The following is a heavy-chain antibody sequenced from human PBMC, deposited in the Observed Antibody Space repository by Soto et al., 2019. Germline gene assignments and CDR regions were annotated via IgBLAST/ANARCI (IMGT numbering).Heavy chain of an antibody. V-gene: IGHV1-18*01. J-gene: IGHJ5*02. Sequence: GASVKVSCKTSGCTFSNYGITWVRQAPGQPLEWLGWISLYSDGTNYPQKFQGRVVMTTDTSTTTACMELRSLGSDDTAVYYCARVVPGAEAWFGPWGQGTLVAVSS. D-gene: IGHD2-2*01. CDR3: ARVVPGAEAWFGP. CDR2: ISLYSDGT. CDR1: GCTFSNYG.